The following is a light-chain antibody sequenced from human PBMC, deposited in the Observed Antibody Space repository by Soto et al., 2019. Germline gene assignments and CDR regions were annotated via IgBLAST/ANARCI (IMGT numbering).Light chain of an antibody. CDR3: ATWDASLNVPV. CDR2: SRD. CDR1: SSNIGTYT. Sequence: QSVVTQPPSVSGTPGQRVTISCSGSSSNIGTYTVNWYQQLPGTAPKLIIYSRDQRPSGVPDRFSASKSGISASLAISGLQSEDEADYYCATWDASLNVPVFGGGTKLTVL. V-gene: IGLV1-44*01. J-gene: IGLJ3*02.